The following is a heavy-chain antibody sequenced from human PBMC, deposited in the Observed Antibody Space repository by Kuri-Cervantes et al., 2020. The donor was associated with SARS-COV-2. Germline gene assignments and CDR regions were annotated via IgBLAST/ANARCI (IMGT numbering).Heavy chain of an antibody. Sequence: ASVKVSCKASGGTFSSYAISWVRQAPGQGLEWMGWISAYNGNTNYAQKLQGRVTLTTDTSTSTAYMGLRSLRSDDTAVYYCARGRTHSGSYWPDWGQGTLVTVSS. V-gene: IGHV1-18*01. CDR1: GGTFSSYA. CDR2: ISAYNGNT. CDR3: ARGRTHSGSYWPD. D-gene: IGHD1-26*01. J-gene: IGHJ4*02.